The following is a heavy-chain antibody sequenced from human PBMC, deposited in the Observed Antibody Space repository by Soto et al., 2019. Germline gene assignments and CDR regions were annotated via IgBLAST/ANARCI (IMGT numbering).Heavy chain of an antibody. CDR2: IYYSGST. CDR3: ARDGLRQAGAFDI. Sequence: QVQLQESGPGLVKPSETLSLTCTVSGGSVSSGSYYWSWIRQPPGKGLEWIGYIYYSGSTNYNPSLKSRVTISVDTSKNQFSLKLSSVTAADTAVYYCARDGLRQAGAFDIWGQGTMVTVSS. D-gene: IGHD3-10*01. CDR1: GGSVSSGSYY. J-gene: IGHJ3*02. V-gene: IGHV4-61*01.